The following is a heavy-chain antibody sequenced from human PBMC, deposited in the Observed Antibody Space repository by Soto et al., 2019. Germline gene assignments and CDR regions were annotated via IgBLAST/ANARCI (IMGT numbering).Heavy chain of an antibody. J-gene: IGHJ6*02. CDR2: IGTAGDT. CDR1: GFTFSSYD. D-gene: IGHD6-6*01. CDR3: ARAARPNPYYYYYGMDV. Sequence: GGSLRLSCAASGFTFSSYDMHWVRQATGKGLEWVSAIGTAGDTYYPGSVKGRFTISRENAKNSLYLQMNSLRAGDTAVYYCARAARPNPYYYYYGMDVWGQGTTVTVSS. V-gene: IGHV3-13*01.